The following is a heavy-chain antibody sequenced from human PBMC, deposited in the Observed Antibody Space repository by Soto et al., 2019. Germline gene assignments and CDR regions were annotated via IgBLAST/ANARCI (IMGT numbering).Heavy chain of an antibody. CDR3: AKGRYYDLYGMDV. J-gene: IGHJ6*02. Sequence: QVQLVESEGGVVQPGRSLRLSCAASGFTFSNNGMHWVRQAPGKGLEWVAVISYDGSNKYYADSVKGRFTISRDNSKNTLFLQMNSLRVEDTAVFYCAKGRYYDLYGMDVWGQGTTVTVSS. CDR2: ISYDGSNK. V-gene: IGHV3-30*18. D-gene: IGHD3-22*01. CDR1: GFTFSNNG.